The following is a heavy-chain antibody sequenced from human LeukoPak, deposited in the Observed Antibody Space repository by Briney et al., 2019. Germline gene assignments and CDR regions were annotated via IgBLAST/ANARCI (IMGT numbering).Heavy chain of an antibody. J-gene: IGHJ4*02. CDR2: ISDSGGST. Sequence: PGGSLRLSCAVSGITLSNYGMSWVRQAPGKGLEWVAGISDSGGSTNYANSVKGRFTISRDNPKNTLYLQMNSLRAGDTAVYFCAKRGVVIRVILVGFHKEAYYFESWGQGALVTVSS. V-gene: IGHV3-23*01. D-gene: IGHD3/OR15-3a*01. CDR3: AKRGVVIRVILVGFHKEAYYFES. CDR1: GITLSNYG.